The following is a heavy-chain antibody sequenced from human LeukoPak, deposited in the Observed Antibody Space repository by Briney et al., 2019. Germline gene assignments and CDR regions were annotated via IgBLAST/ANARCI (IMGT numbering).Heavy chain of an antibody. J-gene: IGHJ4*02. V-gene: IGHV3-15*01. CDR2: IKSKTDGGTT. CDR1: GFTFSNAW. D-gene: IGHD5-12*01. Sequence: PGGSLRLSCAASGFTFSNAWMSWVRQAPGKGLEWVGRIKSKTDGGTTDYAAPVKGRFTISRDDSKNTLYLQMNSLKTEDTAVYYRTTEGDIATAYFDYWGQGTLVTVSS. CDR3: TTEGDIATAYFDY.